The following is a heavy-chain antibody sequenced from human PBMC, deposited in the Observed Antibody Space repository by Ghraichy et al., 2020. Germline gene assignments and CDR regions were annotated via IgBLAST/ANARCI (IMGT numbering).Heavy chain of an antibody. V-gene: IGHV4-34*01. CDR1: GGSFSGYY. D-gene: IGHD3-10*01. J-gene: IGHJ4*02. CDR3: ARGKGYYYGSGSYFGRYFDY. CDR2: INHSGST. Sequence: SETLSLTCAVYGGSFSGYYWSWIRQPPGKGLEWIGEINHSGSTNYNPSLKSRVTISVDTSKNQFSLKLSSVTAADTAVYYCARGKGYYYGSGSYFGRYFDYWGQGTLVTVSS.